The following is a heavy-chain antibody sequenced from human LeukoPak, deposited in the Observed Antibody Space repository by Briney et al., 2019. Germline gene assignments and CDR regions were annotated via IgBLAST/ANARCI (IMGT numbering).Heavy chain of an antibody. D-gene: IGHD5-18*01. CDR3: ARSDGYNYGQRFDH. CDR2: IYYSGST. Sequence: SETLSLTCIVSGGSISSYYWNWIRQPPGKGLEWIGYIYYSGSTNYNPSLKSRVTISVDTSKNQFLLKLSSVTAADTAVYYCARSDGYNYGQRFDHWGQGALVTVSS. CDR1: GGSISSYY. V-gene: IGHV4-59*01. J-gene: IGHJ4*02.